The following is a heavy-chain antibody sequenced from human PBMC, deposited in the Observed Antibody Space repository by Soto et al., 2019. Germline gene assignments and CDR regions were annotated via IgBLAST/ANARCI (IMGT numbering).Heavy chain of an antibody. CDR1: GFTFSSYW. Sequence: GGSLRLSCAASGFTFSSYWMSWVRQAPGKGLEWVANIKQEGSEKYYVDSVKGRFTISRDNAKNSLYLQMNSLRAEDTAVYYCAREGGRYFDWLLYTESDAFDIWGQGTMVTVSS. D-gene: IGHD3-9*01. CDR2: IKQEGSEK. V-gene: IGHV3-7*01. CDR3: AREGGRYFDWLLYTESDAFDI. J-gene: IGHJ3*02.